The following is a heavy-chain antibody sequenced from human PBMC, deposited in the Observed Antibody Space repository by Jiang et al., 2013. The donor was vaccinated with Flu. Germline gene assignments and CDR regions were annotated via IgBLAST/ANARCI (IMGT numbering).Heavy chain of an antibody. J-gene: IGHJ5*02. Sequence: GSGLVKPSQTLSLTCTVSGGSIRSGDYYWSWIRQPPGKGLEWIGYIYYSGRTYYDPSLESRVTMSVDTSTNQFSLKPSSVTAADTAVYYCARSLTTVPYNWFDTWGQGTLVTVSS. D-gene: IGHD4-11*01. CDR1: GGSIRSGDYY. CDR3: ARSLTTVPYNWFDT. CDR2: IYYSGRT. V-gene: IGHV4-30-4*01.